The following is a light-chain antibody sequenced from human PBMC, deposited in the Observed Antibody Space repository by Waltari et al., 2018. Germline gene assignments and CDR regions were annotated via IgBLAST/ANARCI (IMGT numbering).Light chain of an antibody. CDR3: NSYTASSTFV. CDR2: DVI. V-gene: IGLV2-14*03. CDR1: SSDVGGYDY. J-gene: IGLJ2*01. Sequence: QSALTQPASVSGSPGQSITISCTGTSSDVGGYDYVSWFQQHPDRAPKLTIYDVIKRRSGVSNRFSGSKSGNTASLTISGLQADDEADYFCNSYTASSTFVFGGGTKVTVL.